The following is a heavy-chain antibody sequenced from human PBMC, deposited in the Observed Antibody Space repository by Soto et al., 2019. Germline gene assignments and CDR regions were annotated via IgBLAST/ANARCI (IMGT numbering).Heavy chain of an antibody. Sequence: PSETLSLTCSVSGGSISGSYWSWIRQSPGKGLEWLGYVYYTGSINYSPSLRSRVSISVDTSKNEFSLRLSSVTAADTAVYCCARSVAVPGAHIDYWGQGTQVTVSS. V-gene: IGHV4-59*01. J-gene: IGHJ4*02. D-gene: IGHD6-19*01. CDR2: VYYTGSI. CDR1: GGSISGSY. CDR3: ARSVAVPGAHIDY.